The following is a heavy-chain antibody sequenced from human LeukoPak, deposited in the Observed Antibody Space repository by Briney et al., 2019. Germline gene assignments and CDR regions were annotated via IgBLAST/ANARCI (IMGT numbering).Heavy chain of an antibody. CDR2: IYSGGST. D-gene: IGHD3-10*01. Sequence: PSETLSLTCTVSGDSISSTIHYWGWIRQPPGKGLEWVSVIYSGGSTYYADSVKGRFTISRDNSKNTLYLQMNSLRAEDTAVYYCAVGSGIKGMWDYDPSFDIWGQGTMVTVSS. CDR3: AVGSGIKGMWDYDPSFDI. J-gene: IGHJ3*02. V-gene: IGHV3-53*01. CDR1: GDSISSTIHY.